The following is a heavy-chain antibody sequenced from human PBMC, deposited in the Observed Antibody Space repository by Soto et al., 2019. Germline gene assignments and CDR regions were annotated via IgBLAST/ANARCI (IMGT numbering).Heavy chain of an antibody. Sequence: GGSLRLSGAASGFTFSSYGMHWVRQAPGKGLEWVAVIWYDGSNKYYADSVKGRFTISRDNSKNTLYLQMNSLRAEDTAVYYCARDITPAMNWFDPWGQGTLVTVSS. CDR1: GFTFSSYG. CDR3: ARDITPAMNWFDP. V-gene: IGHV3-33*01. CDR2: IWYDGSNK. D-gene: IGHD3-3*01. J-gene: IGHJ5*02.